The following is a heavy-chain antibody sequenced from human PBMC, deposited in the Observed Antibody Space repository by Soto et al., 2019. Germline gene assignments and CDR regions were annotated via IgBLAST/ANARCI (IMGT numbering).Heavy chain of an antibody. D-gene: IGHD4-17*01. J-gene: IGHJ6*02. CDR3: ARVGNYGDSPYYNYAMDV. V-gene: IGHV3-23*01. CDR1: GFAFYNYA. Sequence: EEQLLESGGGLIQPGGSLRLSCAASGFAFYNYAMAWVRQAPGKGLEWVSGISDSGISIYYTDSVKGRFTISRDNSKNTLCLQMDSLRGEDTALYYCARVGNYGDSPYYNYAMDVWGQVTTVTVSS. CDR2: ISDSGISI.